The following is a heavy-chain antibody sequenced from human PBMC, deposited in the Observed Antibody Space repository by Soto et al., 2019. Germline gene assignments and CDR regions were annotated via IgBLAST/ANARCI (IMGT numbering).Heavy chain of an antibody. V-gene: IGHV1-8*01. D-gene: IGHD2-15*01. CDR3: ARTLGGSSPNQYYYYYYGMDV. Sequence: ASVKVSCKASGYTFTSYGISWVRQATGQGLEWMGWMNPNSGNTGYAQKFQGRVTMTRNTSISTAYMELSSLRSEDTAVYYCARTLGGSSPNQYYYYYYGMDVWGQGTTVTVSS. CDR1: GYTFTSYG. J-gene: IGHJ6*02. CDR2: MNPNSGNT.